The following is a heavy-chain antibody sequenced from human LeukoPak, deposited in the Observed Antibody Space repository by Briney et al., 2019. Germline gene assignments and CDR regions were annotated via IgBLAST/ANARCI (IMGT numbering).Heavy chain of an antibody. V-gene: IGHV3-7*01. CDR2: IKQDGSEK. J-gene: IGHJ6*03. CDR3: ARDQAHRPTSWFGELWRDYYYYYMDV. CDR1: GFTFSSYW. D-gene: IGHD3-10*01. Sequence: GGSLRLSCAASGFTFSSYWMSWVRQAPGKGLEWVANIKQDGSEKYYVDSVKGRFTISRDNAKNSLYLQMNSLRAEDTAVYYCARDQAHRPTSWFGELWRDYYYYYMDVWGKGTTVTISS.